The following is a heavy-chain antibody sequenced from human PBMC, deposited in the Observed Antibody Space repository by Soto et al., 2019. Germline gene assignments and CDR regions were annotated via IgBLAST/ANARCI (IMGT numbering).Heavy chain of an antibody. V-gene: IGHV3-66*01. CDR3: SRDDVYCSGGSCYGVPMDL. CDR2: IQSGGST. CDR1: GFTVSSHY. J-gene: IGHJ6*03. D-gene: IGHD2-15*01. Sequence: EVQLVESGGDLVQPGGSLRLSCAASGFTVSSHYMNWVRQAPGKGLEWVSLIQSGGSTFYADSVKGRFTISRYNSKNTLFLQMNSLRVEDTAMDYCSRDDVYCSGGSCYGVPMDLWGRGTTVTVSS.